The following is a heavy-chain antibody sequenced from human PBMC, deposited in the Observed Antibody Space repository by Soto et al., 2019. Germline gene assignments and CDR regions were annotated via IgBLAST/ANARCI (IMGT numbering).Heavy chain of an antibody. CDR1: GYTFTSYA. J-gene: IGHJ4*02. CDR3: ATAIVVVTAAEY. Sequence: QVQLVQSGAEVKKPGASVKVSCKASGYTFTSYAMHWVRQAPGQGLEWMGWINACNGNTKYSQKLQGRVTITRDTSASTAYMELSSLRSEDKAVYYCATAIVVVTAAEYWGPVTLVTVSS. D-gene: IGHD2-21*02. V-gene: IGHV1-3*01. CDR2: INACNGNT.